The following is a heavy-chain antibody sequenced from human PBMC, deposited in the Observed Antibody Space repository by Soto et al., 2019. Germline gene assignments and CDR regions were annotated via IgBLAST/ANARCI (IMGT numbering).Heavy chain of an antibody. CDR2: IYYSGST. CDR1: GGSISSGGYY. CDR3: ARAHRGCTNGVCYGFGGYYDR. V-gene: IGHV4-31*03. Sequence: SETLSLTCTVSGGSISSGGYYWSWIRQHPGKGLEGIGYIYYSGSTYYNPSLKSRVTISVDTSKNQFSLKLSSVTAADTAVYYCARAHRGCTNGVCYGFGGYYDRWGQGTLVTVSS. J-gene: IGHJ4*02. D-gene: IGHD2-8*01.